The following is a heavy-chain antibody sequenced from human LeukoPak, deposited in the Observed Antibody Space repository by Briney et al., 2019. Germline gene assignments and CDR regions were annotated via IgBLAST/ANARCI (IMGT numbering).Heavy chain of an antibody. D-gene: IGHD1-26*01. CDR1: GFTVSSNY. CDR2: IYSGGST. Sequence: GGSLRLSCAASGFTVSSNYMSWVRQAPGKGLEWVSVIYSGGSTYYADSVKGRFTISRDNSKNTLYLQVNSLRAEDTAVYYCARTQPTSSGSYYFDYWGQGTLVTVSS. CDR3: ARTQPTSSGSYYFDY. J-gene: IGHJ4*02. V-gene: IGHV3-53*01.